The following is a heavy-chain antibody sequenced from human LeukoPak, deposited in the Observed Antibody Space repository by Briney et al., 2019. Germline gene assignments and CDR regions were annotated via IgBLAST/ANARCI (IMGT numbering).Heavy chain of an antibody. V-gene: IGHV3-23*01. CDR1: GFTFSSYS. CDR2: ISGSGGST. Sequence: GGSLRLSCAASGFTFSSYSMNWVRQAPGKGLEWVSAISGSGGSTYSADSVKGRFTISRDNSKNTLYLQMNSLRAEDTAVYYCAKGEAYYYDSSGYYCYWGQGTLVTVSS. CDR3: AKGEAYYYDSSGYYCY. D-gene: IGHD3-22*01. J-gene: IGHJ4*02.